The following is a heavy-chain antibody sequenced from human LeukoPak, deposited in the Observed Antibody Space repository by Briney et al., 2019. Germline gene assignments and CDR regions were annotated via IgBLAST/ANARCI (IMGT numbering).Heavy chain of an antibody. CDR1: GFTFSSYA. Sequence: QAGGSLRLSCAASGFTFSSYAMHWVRQAPGKGLEWVAVISYDGSNKYYADSVKGRFTISRDNSKNTLYLQMNSLRAEDTAVYYCVTDFAWAFDYWGQGTLVTVSS. V-gene: IGHV3-30-3*01. J-gene: IGHJ4*02. CDR3: VTDFAWAFDY. CDR2: ISYDGSNK. D-gene: IGHD3-9*01.